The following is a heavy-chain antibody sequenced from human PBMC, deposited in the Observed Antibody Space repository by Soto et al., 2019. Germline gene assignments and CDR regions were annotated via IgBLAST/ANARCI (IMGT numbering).Heavy chain of an antibody. Sequence: GGSLRLSCEASGFIFSSYWMHWVRQAPGKGLVWVSRINNEGSSTTYADSGKGRFTISRDNVKNTLYLQMNSLRPEDTAVYYCAKGVLSATIGPYAMDVWGQGTTVTVSS. CDR1: GFIFSSYW. CDR3: AKGVLSATIGPYAMDV. CDR2: INNEGSST. D-gene: IGHD3-16*01. V-gene: IGHV3-74*01. J-gene: IGHJ6*02.